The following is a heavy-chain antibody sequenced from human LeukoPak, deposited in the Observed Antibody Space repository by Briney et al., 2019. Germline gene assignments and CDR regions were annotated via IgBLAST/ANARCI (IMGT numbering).Heavy chain of an antibody. D-gene: IGHD6-19*01. CDR3: ARSQARLSWFNP. CDR1: GFTFSSYP. Sequence: PGGSLRLSCAASGFTFSSYPMHWVRQAPGKGLEWVAVISYDGSNKYYADSVKGRFTISRDNSKNTLYLQMNSLRAEDTAVYYCARSQARLSWFNPWGQGILVTVSS. J-gene: IGHJ5*02. CDR2: ISYDGSNK. V-gene: IGHV3-30*04.